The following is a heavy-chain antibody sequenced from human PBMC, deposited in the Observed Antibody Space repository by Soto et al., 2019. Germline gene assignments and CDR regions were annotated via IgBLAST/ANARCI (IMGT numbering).Heavy chain of an antibody. V-gene: IGHV1-58*01. CDR1: GFTFTSSA. J-gene: IGHJ6*02. CDR2: IVVGSGNT. CDR3: AADMGYYGSGSYFYYYYGMDV. Sequence: QMQLVQSGPEVKKPGTSVKVSCKASGFTFTSSAVQWVRQARGQRLEWIGWIVVGSGNTNYARKFQERVTITRDMSTSTAYMELSSLRSEDTAVYYCAADMGYYGSGSYFYYYYGMDVWGQGTTVTVSS. D-gene: IGHD3-10*01.